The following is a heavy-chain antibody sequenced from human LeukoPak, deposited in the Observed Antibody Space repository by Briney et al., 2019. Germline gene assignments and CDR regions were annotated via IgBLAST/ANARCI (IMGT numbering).Heavy chain of an antibody. V-gene: IGHV3-30*02. CDR2: IRYDGNNK. Sequence: PGGSLRLSCAAPGFTFSRNGMHWVRQAPGKGLEWVAFIRYDGNNKYYADSVKGRFTISRDNSKNTLYLQMNSLRAEDTAVYYCAKGSDYYDSSGYSHWGQGTLVTVSS. D-gene: IGHD3-22*01. CDR3: AKGSDYYDSSGYSH. CDR1: GFTFSRNG. J-gene: IGHJ4*02.